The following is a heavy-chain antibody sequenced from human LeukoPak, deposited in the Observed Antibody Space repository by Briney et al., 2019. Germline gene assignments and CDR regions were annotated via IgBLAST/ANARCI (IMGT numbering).Heavy chain of an antibody. D-gene: IGHD3-16*01. Sequence: PETLSLTCAVYGGSFSGYYWSWIRQPPGKGLEWIGEINHSGSTNYNPSLKSRVTISVDTSKNQFSLKLSSVTAADTAVYYCARGPGEEGIGYWGQGTLVTVSS. CDR3: ARGPGEEGIGY. CDR2: INHSGST. CDR1: GGSFSGYY. J-gene: IGHJ4*02. V-gene: IGHV4-34*01.